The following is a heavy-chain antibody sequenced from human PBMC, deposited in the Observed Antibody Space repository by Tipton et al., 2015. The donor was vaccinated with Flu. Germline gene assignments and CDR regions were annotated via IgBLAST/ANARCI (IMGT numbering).Heavy chain of an antibody. CDR3: ARDVAAIPAAIRD. J-gene: IGHJ4*02. V-gene: IGHV4-61*01. Sequence: LRLSCTVSGGSVSSGYYYWSWIRQPPGKALEWIGYIYYSGTTNYNPSLKSRVTISADTSKTQLSLKLGSVTAAVTDVYYCARDVAAIPAAIRDWGQGTLVTVSS. CDR2: IYYSGTT. CDR1: GGSVSSGYYY. D-gene: IGHD2-2*01.